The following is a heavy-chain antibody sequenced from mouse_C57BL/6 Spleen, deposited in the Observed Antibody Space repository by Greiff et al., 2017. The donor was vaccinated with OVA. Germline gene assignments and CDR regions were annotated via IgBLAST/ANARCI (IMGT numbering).Heavy chain of an antibody. J-gene: IGHJ3*01. D-gene: IGHD2-4*01. V-gene: IGHV1-80*01. Sequence: QVQLQQSGAELVKPGASVKISCKASGYAFSSYWMNWVKQRPGKGLEWIGQIYPGDGDTNYNGKFKGKATLTADKSSSTAYMQLSSLTSEDSAVYFGASRGGLRRSWFAYWGQGTLVTVSA. CDR3: ASRGGLRRSWFAY. CDR1: GYAFSSYW. CDR2: IYPGDGDT.